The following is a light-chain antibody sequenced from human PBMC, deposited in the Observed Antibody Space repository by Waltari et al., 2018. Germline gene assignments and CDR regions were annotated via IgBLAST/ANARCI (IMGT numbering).Light chain of an antibody. V-gene: IGLV4-69*01. CDR2: VNSDGST. CDR1: SGHSSYA. J-gene: IGLJ2*01. CDR3: QTWGTCWGV. Sequence: QLVLTQAHSASASLGASVKLTCTLTSGHSSYATAWHQQQPEKGPRYLTQVNSDGSTRKGDGFPVRFSGSSSVAERYLTISSLLSEDEADYYCQTWGTCWGVFGGGTKLTVL.